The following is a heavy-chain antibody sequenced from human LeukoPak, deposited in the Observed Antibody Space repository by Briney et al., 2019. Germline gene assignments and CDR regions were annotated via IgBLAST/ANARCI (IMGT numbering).Heavy chain of an antibody. Sequence: RAGGSLRLSCAASGFSFGSFAMSWVRQAPGKGLEWVSTISGSGGNTYYADSVKGRFTISRDNSKNTLYLQMNSLRAEDTAVYYCAKDKAYYDSSGSYNGGRYFDYWGQGTLVTVSS. CDR2: ISGSGGNT. CDR3: AKDKAYYDSSGSYNGGRYFDY. D-gene: IGHD3-22*01. CDR1: GFSFGSFA. J-gene: IGHJ4*02. V-gene: IGHV3-23*01.